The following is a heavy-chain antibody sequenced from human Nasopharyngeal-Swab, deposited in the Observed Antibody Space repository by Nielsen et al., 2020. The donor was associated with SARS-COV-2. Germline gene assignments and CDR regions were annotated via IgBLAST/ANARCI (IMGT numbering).Heavy chain of an antibody. Sequence: GESLKISCAASGFTFSSYSMNWVRQAPGKGLEWVSSISSSSSYIYYADSVKGRFTISRDNAKNSLYLQMNSLRAEDTAVYYCARDLQDYGMDVWGQGTTVTVSS. J-gene: IGHJ6*02. CDR3: ARDLQDYGMDV. V-gene: IGHV3-21*01. CDR2: ISSSSSYI. D-gene: IGHD4-11*01. CDR1: GFTFSSYS.